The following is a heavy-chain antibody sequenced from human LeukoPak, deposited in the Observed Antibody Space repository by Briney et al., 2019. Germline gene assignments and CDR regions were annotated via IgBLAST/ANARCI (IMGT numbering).Heavy chain of an antibody. Sequence: GASVKVSCKASGGTFSSYAISWVRQAPGQGLEWLGGIIPIFGTANYAQKFQGRVTITTDESTSTAYMELSSLRSEDTAVYYCAIGYCSSTSCSPHGDYWGQGTLVTVSS. CDR2: IIPIFGTA. CDR3: AIGYCSSTSCSPHGDY. V-gene: IGHV1-69*05. J-gene: IGHJ4*02. D-gene: IGHD2-2*01. CDR1: GGTFSSYA.